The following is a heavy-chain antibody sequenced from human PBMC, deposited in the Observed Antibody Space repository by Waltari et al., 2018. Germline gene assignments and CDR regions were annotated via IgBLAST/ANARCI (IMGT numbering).Heavy chain of an antibody. CDR1: GFTFSSYE. J-gene: IGHJ4*02. Sequence: EVQLVESGGGLVQPGGSLRLSCAASGFTFSSYEMNWVRQAPGKGLECVSYISSSGSTIYYADSVKGRFTISRDNAKNSLYLQMNSLRAEDTAVYYCARKYPAPLWIDYWGQGTLVTVSS. V-gene: IGHV3-48*03. CDR3: ARKYPAPLWIDY. D-gene: IGHD5-18*01. CDR2: ISSSGSTI.